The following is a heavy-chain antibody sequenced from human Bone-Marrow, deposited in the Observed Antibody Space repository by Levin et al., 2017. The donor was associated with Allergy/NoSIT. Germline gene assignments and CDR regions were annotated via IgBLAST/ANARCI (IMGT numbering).Heavy chain of an antibody. Sequence: PGGSLRLSCSASGFTFSSYAMHWVRQAPGKGLEYVSAISSNGGSTYYADSVKGRFTISRDNSKNTLYLQMSSLRAEDTAVYYCVKGEWGQLTPPGQFQHWGQGTLVTVSS. CDR3: VKGEWGQLTPPGQFQH. D-gene: IGHD2-15*01. CDR1: GFTFSSYA. J-gene: IGHJ1*01. V-gene: IGHV3-64D*06. CDR2: ISSNGGST.